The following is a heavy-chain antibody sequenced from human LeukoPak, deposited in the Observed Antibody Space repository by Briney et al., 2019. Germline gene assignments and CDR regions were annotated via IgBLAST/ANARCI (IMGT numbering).Heavy chain of an antibody. CDR3: VKHSGGVYGNSDY. Sequence: GRSLRLSCVASGFTFSNNAASWFRQAPGKGLEWVSTVGRGGGDTYYADSVRGRFTISKDSSKNTLQMNSLSADDTAMYYCVKHSGGVYGNSDYWGQGILVTVSS. CDR2: VGRGGGDT. J-gene: IGHJ4*02. D-gene: IGHD1-1*01. CDR1: GFTFSNNA. V-gene: IGHV3-23*01.